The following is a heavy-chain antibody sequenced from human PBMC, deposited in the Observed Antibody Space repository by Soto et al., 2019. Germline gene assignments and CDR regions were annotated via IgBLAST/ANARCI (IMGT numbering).Heavy chain of an antibody. D-gene: IGHD1-7*01. Sequence: QLQLQETGSGLVRPSETLSLTCAVSGDSINRGDYSWNWIRQPPGKGLEWIGNIYQSGTTSYNPSLKSRLTISIDRSENRFSLRLTSVTAADSAVYYCARLSPTTYYGMDVWGQGTTVTVSS. CDR1: GDSINRGDYS. CDR3: ARLSPTTYYGMDV. CDR2: IYQSGTT. V-gene: IGHV4-30-2*01. J-gene: IGHJ6*02.